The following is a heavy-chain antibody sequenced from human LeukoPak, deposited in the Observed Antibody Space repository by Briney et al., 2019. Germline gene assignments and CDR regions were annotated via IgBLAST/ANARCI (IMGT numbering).Heavy chain of an antibody. V-gene: IGHV1-2*02. CDR2: INPNSGGT. Sequence: ASVKVSCKASGYTFTGYYMHWVRQAPGQGLEWMGWINPNSGGTNYAQKFQGRVTMTRDTSISTAYMELSRLGSDDTAVYYCARDIYGESQSVFDYWGQGTLVTVSS. CDR3: ARDIYGESQSVFDY. D-gene: IGHD4-17*01. J-gene: IGHJ4*02. CDR1: GYTFTGYY.